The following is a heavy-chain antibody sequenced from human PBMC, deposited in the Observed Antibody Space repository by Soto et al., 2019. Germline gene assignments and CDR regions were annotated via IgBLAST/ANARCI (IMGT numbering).Heavy chain of an antibody. CDR2: ILPDETG. J-gene: IGHJ4*02. CDR3: AKDRLPTSGQRFYFDS. CDR1: GFAFSTYA. Sequence: DVNLLQSGGGSAQPGGSLRLSCATSGFAFSTYAMTWVRQVPGRGLEWVSPILPDETGFYTVSVKGRFTISRDNFRGILYLQMNDLWVEDAAIYFCAKDRLPTSGQRFYFDSWGQGSLVTVSS. D-gene: IGHD2-15*01. V-gene: IGHV3-23*01.